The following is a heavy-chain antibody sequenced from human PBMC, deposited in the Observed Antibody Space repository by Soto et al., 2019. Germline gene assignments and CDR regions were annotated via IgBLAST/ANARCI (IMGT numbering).Heavy chain of an antibody. J-gene: IGHJ2*01. CDR3: ARVTDSYRYFDL. CDR1: GGSITSTNW. Sequence: QVHLQESGPGLVKPSGTLSLTCGVSGGSITSTNWWTWVRQPPGKGLGWIAEIYHGGTTNYNPSLKSRVTISVDKSKNQSSRRLRSVTAADTAIYYCARVTDSYRYFDLWGRGTLVTVSS. V-gene: IGHV4-4*02. D-gene: IGHD4-4*01. CDR2: IYHGGTT.